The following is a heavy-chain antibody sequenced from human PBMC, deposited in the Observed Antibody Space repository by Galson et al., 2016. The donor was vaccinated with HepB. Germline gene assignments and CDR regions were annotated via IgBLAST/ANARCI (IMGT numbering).Heavy chain of an antibody. CDR1: GGSIGTYN. Sequence: SETLSLTCNVSGGSIGTYNWTWIRQTPGKGLEWIGYIYYSGGTNYNPSLKSRVTISVDTSKNQFSLKLSSVTAADTAVYYCARGGRSGFEYWVQGTLVTISS. CDR3: ARGGRSGFEY. D-gene: IGHD1-26*01. CDR2: IYYSGGT. J-gene: IGHJ4*02. V-gene: IGHV4-59*01.